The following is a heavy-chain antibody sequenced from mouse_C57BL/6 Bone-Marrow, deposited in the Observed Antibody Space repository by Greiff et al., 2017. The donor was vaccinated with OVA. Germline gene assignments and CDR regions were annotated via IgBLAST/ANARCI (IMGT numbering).Heavy chain of an antibody. V-gene: IGHV1-18*01. CDR2: INPNNGGT. CDR3: ARSGTCDAMDY. CDR1: GYTFTDYT. J-gene: IGHJ4*01. Sequence: VQLKESGPELVKPGASVKIPCKASGYTFTDYTMYWVKQTHGKSLEWIGDINPNNGGTIYNQKFKGKATLTVDKSSSTAYMELRSLTSEDTAVYYCARSGTCDAMDYWGQGTSVTVSS.